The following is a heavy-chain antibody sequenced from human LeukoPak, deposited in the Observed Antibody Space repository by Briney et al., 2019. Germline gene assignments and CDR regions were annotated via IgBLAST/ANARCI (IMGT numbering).Heavy chain of an antibody. D-gene: IGHD3-16*01. CDR1: GYSISSGYY. V-gene: IGHV4-38-2*01. Sequence: SETLSHTCAVSGYSISSGYYWGWIRQPPGKGLEWIGSIYHSGSTYYNPSLKSRVTISVDTSKNQFSLKLSSVTAADTAVYYCARANDDFDYWGQGTLVTVSS. CDR2: IYHSGST. CDR3: ARANDDFDY. J-gene: IGHJ4*02.